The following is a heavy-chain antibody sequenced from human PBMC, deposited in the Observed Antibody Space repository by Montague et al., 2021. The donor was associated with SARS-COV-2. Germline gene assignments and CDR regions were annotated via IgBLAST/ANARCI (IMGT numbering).Heavy chain of an antibody. CDR1: GFSLTTSGMC. D-gene: IGHD4-17*01. CDR2: INWHDEK. CDR3: ARIPHGDYSALFDY. J-gene: IGHJ4*02. V-gene: IGHV2-70*01. Sequence: PALVKPTQTLTLTCTFSGFSLTTSGMCVRWIRQSPGKALEWLALINWHDEKYYSTSLKARLTISKDTSKNQVALTMTNMDPLDTATYYCARIPHGDYSALFDYWGQGILVTVSP.